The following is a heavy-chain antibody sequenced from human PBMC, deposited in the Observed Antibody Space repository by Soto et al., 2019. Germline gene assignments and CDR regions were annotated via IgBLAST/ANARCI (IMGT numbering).Heavy chain of an antibody. Sequence: EVQLVESGGGLVQPGRSLRLSCAASGFSFDDYAMHWVRQAPGKGLEWVSSISWNSGSIAYVDSVKGRFTISRDNSKNTLYLEMNSLRVEDTAIYYCARDQGVVIIKDHWGQGTLVTVSS. J-gene: IGHJ4*02. V-gene: IGHV3-9*01. D-gene: IGHD2-8*01. CDR2: ISWNSGSI. CDR1: GFSFDDYA. CDR3: ARDQGVVIIKDH.